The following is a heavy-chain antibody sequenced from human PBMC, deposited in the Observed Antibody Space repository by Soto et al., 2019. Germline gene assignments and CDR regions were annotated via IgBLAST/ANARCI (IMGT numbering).Heavy chain of an antibody. D-gene: IGHD1-7*01. CDR3: ARDLPQWELELTNWFDP. J-gene: IGHJ5*02. CDR1: GFTFSSYW. V-gene: IGHV3-7*03. CDR2: IKKDGSEK. Sequence: GGSLRLSCAASGFTFSSYWMSWVRQAPGKGLEWVANIKKDGSEKYYVDSVKGRFTISRDNAKNSLYLQMNSLRAEDTAVYYCARDLPQWELELTNWFDPWGQGTLVTVSS.